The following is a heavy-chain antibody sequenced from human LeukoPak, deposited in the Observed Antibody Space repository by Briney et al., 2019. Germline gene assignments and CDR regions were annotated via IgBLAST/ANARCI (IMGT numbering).Heavy chain of an antibody. J-gene: IGHJ4*02. V-gene: IGHV1-46*01. CDR3: ARAPRNSSTMLDF. Sequence: GASVKVSCKASGYTFTSYWIQWARQAPGQGLEWMGLINPDGGSTAYAHRFQGRVIMTRDTSTTTAYMDLSTLRSEDTAVYHCARAPRNSSTMLDFWGQGTLVTISS. CDR2: INPDGGST. CDR1: GYTFTSYW. D-gene: IGHD6-13*01.